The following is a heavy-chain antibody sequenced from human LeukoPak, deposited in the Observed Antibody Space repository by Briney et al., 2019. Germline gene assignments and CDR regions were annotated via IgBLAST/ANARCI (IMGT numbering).Heavy chain of an antibody. J-gene: IGHJ4*02. V-gene: IGHV3-74*03. Sequence: GGSLRLSCAASGFTFSTYWMHWVRQAPGKGLVWVARIDGDGRSTTYADSVKGRFTMSRDNAKKTLYLQLDSLRAEDTAVCYCVRGAISNYFDDWGQGTLVTVSS. CDR1: GFTFSTYW. CDR3: VRGAISNYFDD. D-gene: IGHD3-9*01. CDR2: IDGDGRST.